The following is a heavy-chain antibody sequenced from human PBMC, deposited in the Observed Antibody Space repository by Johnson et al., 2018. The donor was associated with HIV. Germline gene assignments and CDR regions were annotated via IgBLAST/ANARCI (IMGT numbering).Heavy chain of an antibody. D-gene: IGHD3-3*01. V-gene: IGHV3-13*01. CDR1: GFTFSSYD. CDR3: ARITQFLEWLLGRGAFDI. Sequence: VQLVESGGGLVQPGGSLRLSCAASGFTFSSYDMHWVRQATGKGLEWVSAIGTAGDTYYPGSVKGRFTISRENAKNSLYLQMNSLRAGDTAVYYCARITQFLEWLLGRGAFDIWGQGTMVTVSS. CDR2: IGTAGDT. J-gene: IGHJ3*02.